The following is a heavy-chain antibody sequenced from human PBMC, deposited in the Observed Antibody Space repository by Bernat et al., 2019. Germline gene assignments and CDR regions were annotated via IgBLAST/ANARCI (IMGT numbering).Heavy chain of an antibody. CDR3: ASGQYDYIWGSYRYFDY. D-gene: IGHD3-16*02. CDR1: GGSISSSSYY. Sequence: QLQLQESGPGLVKPSETLSLTCTVSGGSISSSSYYWGWIRQPPGKGLEWIGSIYYSGSTYYNPSLKSRVTISVDTSRNQFSRKLSTVTAADTAVYYCASGQYDYIWGSYRYFDYWGQGTLVTVSS. CDR2: IYYSGST. V-gene: IGHV4-39*01. J-gene: IGHJ4*02.